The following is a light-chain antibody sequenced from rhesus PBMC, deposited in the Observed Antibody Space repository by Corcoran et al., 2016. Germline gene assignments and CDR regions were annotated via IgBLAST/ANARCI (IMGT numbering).Light chain of an antibody. Sequence: DIQMTQSPSSLSASLGDTVTISCQASQSVCSTLAWYQQRPGKAPKLLNYKASTLETGVPSRFSGRGSGTDFTLTISSLQSDDFATYYCQQYSSRPLTFGPGTKLDIK. V-gene: IGKV1-22*01. CDR2: KAS. CDR1: QSVCST. J-gene: IGKJ3*01. CDR3: QQYSSRPLT.